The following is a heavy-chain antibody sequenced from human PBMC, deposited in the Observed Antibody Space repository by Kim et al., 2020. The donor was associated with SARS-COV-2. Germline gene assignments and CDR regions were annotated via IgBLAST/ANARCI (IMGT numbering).Heavy chain of an antibody. V-gene: IGHV4-39*01. CDR2: IYYSGST. CDR1: GGSISSSSYY. Sequence: SETLSLTCTVSGGSISSSSYYWGWIRQPPGKGLEWIGSIYYSGSTYYNPSLKSRVTISVDTSKNQFSLKLSSVTAADTAVYYCARIWPDGFDPWGQGTLVTVSS. J-gene: IGHJ5*02. CDR3: ARIWPDGFDP.